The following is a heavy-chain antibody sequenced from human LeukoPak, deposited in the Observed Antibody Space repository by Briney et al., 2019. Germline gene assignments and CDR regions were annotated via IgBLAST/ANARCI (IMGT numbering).Heavy chain of an antibody. CDR2: ISGYNGNT. CDR3: ARDLQQEFDP. J-gene: IGHJ5*02. D-gene: IGHD6-13*01. CDR1: GYTFTSYG. Sequence: GASVKVSCKASGYTFTSYGISWVRQAPGKGLEWMGWISGYNGNTNYAQKLQGRVTMTTDTSTSTVYMELRSLRSDDTAVYYCARDLQQEFDPWGQGTLVTVSS. V-gene: IGHV1-18*01.